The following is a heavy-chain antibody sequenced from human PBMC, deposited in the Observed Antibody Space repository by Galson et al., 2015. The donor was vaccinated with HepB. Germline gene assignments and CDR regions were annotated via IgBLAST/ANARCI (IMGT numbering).Heavy chain of an antibody. V-gene: IGHV3-30*03. CDR2: ISSDGSNK. D-gene: IGHD6-13*01. J-gene: IGHJ4*02. CDR1: GFTFSSYG. CDR3: ATSGWYSSNWPHGGDY. Sequence: SLRLSCAASGFTFSSYGMHWVRQAPGKGLEWVAIISSDGSNKHYADSVKGRFTISRDNSKNTLYLQMNSLRSEDTAVYCCATSGWYSSNWPHGGDYWGQGTLVTVSS.